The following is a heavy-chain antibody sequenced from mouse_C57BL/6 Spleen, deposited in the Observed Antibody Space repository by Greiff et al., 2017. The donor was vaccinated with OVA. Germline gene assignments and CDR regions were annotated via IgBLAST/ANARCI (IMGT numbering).Heavy chain of an antibody. CDR2: INPNNGGT. J-gene: IGHJ4*01. V-gene: IGHV1-18*01. Sequence: EVKLVESGPELVKPGASVKIPCKASGYTFTDYNMDWVKQSHGKSLEWIGDINPNNGGTIYNQKFKGKATLTVDKSSSTAYMELRSLTSEDTAVYYCARAGYYGSSSYYAMDYWGQGTSVTVSS. CDR1: GYTFTDYN. CDR3: ARAGYYGSSSYYAMDY. D-gene: IGHD1-1*01.